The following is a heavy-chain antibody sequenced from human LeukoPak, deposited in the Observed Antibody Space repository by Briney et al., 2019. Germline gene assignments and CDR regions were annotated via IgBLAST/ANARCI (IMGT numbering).Heavy chain of an antibody. Sequence: GGSLRLSCAASGIIFSKYGVSWVRQAPGKGLEWVATVLGSGVPTYYAESVQGRFTISRDNSKNTLYLQMSSLRAEDTAIYYCAKDPNGDYIGTFDIWGQGTMVIVS. CDR3: AKDPNGDYIGTFDI. D-gene: IGHD4-17*01. J-gene: IGHJ3*02. CDR1: GIIFSKYG. CDR2: VLGSGVPT. V-gene: IGHV3-23*01.